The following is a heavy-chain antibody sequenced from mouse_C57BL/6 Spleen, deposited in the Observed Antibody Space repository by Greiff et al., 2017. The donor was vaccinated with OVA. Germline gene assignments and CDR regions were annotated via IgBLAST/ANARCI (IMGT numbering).Heavy chain of an antibody. CDR3: ARNFDDYPYYFDY. CDR2: IWTGGGT. D-gene: IGHD2-4*01. J-gene: IGHJ2*01. V-gene: IGHV2-9-1*01. Sequence: VKLQESGPGLVAPSQSLSITCTVSGFSLTSYAISWVRQPPGKGLEWLGVIWTGGGTNYNSALKSRLSISKDNSKSQVFLKMNSLQTDDTARYYCARNFDDYPYYFDYWGQGTTLTVSS. CDR1: GFSLTSYA.